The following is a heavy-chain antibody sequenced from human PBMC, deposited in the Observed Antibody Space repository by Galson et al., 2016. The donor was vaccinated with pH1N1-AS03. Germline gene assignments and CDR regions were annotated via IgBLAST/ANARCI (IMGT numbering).Heavy chain of an antibody. J-gene: IGHJ6*03. CDR2: IYYSGSA. CDR3: ARHPYNSSPLYYYFYYMDV. Sequence: WVRQAPGKGLEWIGSIYYSGSAYYNPSLKSRVTISIDTSKNQFSLRLSSVTAADTAVYYCARHPYNSSPLYYYFYYMDVWGKGTTVTVSS. D-gene: IGHD6-13*01. V-gene: IGHV4-39*01.